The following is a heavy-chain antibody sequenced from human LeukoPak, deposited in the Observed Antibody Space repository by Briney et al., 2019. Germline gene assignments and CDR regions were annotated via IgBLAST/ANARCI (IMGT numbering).Heavy chain of an antibody. CDR2: IYHSGST. V-gene: IGHV4-38-2*02. CDR3: ARGRYENAIDY. Sequence: SDTLSLTCTVSGYSLSSGYYWGWIRQPPGKGLEWIGSIYHSGSTYYNPSLKSRVNRSVDTPMNQFSLKLNPVTDGGTAVYYCARGRYENAIDYWGQGNLVTVSS. J-gene: IGHJ4*02. D-gene: IGHD5-12*01. CDR1: GYSLSSGYY.